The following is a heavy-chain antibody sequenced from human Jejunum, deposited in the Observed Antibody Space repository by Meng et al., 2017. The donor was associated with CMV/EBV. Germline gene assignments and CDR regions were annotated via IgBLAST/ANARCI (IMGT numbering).Heavy chain of an antibody. D-gene: IGHD3-9*01. Sequence: LSCAASGFTFSNYGMHWVRQAPGKGLEWVSYMMYDGTNGYYADSVKGRFTISRDNSKNTLYLQMNSLRADDTAVYYCARDRNLTFWGQGTLVTVSS. J-gene: IGHJ4*02. CDR2: MMYDGTNG. V-gene: IGHV3-30*02. CDR1: GFTFSNYG. CDR3: ARDRNLTF.